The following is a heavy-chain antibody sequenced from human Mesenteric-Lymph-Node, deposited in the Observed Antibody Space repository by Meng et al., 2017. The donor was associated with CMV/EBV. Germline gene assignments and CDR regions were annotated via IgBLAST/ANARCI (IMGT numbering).Heavy chain of an antibody. Sequence: GESLKISCAASGFTFSSYWMHWVRQAPGKGLVWVSRINSDGSSTSYADSVKGRFTISRDNSKNTLYLQMNSLRAEDTAVYYCAIRGAAAGFNWFDPWGQGTLVTVSS. D-gene: IGHD6-13*01. J-gene: IGHJ5*02. CDR3: AIRGAAAGFNWFDP. CDR2: INSDGSST. CDR1: GFTFSSYW. V-gene: IGHV3-74*01.